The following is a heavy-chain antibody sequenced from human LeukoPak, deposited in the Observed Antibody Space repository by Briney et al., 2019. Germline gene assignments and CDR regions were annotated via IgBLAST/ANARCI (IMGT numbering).Heavy chain of an antibody. V-gene: IGHV3-74*01. CDR2: INSDGSTT. CDR1: GFTFSSYW. J-gene: IGHJ4*02. D-gene: IGHD1-26*01. Sequence: GGSLRLSCAASGFTFSSYWMHWVRHAPGKGLVWVSRINSDGSTTNYADSVKGRFTISRDNAKNTLDLQMNSLRAEDTAVYYCARRSSGSPPYYFDYWGQGTLVTVSS. CDR3: ARRSSGSPPYYFDY.